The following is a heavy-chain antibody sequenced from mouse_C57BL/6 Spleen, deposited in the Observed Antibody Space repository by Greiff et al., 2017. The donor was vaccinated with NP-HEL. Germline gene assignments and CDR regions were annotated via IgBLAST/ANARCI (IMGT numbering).Heavy chain of an antibody. Sequence: EVMLVESGGGLVKPGGSLKLSCAASGFTFSSYAMSWVRQTPEKRLEWVATISDGGSYTYYPDNVKGRFTISRDNAKNNLYLQMSHLKSEETAMYYWARRCTVVDWYFDVWGTGTTVTVSS. J-gene: IGHJ1*03. V-gene: IGHV5-4*03. CDR2: ISDGGSYT. D-gene: IGHD1-1*01. CDR1: GFTFSSYA. CDR3: ARRCTVVDWYFDV.